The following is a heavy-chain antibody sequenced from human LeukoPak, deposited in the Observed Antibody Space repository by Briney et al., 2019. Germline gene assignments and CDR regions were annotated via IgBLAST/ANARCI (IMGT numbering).Heavy chain of an antibody. D-gene: IGHD6-19*01. CDR3: ARGPHTFIAVAGTVFDY. Sequence: PSETLSLTCTVSGGSIGSYSWNWIRQSPGTGLEWIEYVYYSGSTMYNPSLRSRVTISVDTSKNQFSLKLSSVTAADTAVYYCARGPHTFIAVAGTVFDYWGQGTLVTVSS. CDR2: VYYSGST. CDR1: GGSIGSYS. J-gene: IGHJ4*02. V-gene: IGHV4-59*12.